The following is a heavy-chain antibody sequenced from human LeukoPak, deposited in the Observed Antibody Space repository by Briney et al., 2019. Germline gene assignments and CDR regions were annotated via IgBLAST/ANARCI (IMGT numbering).Heavy chain of an antibody. Sequence: ASVKVSCTASGYTFTSYYINWVRQAPGQGLEWMGWISAYNGKTNYAQRLQDRVTMTTDTPTSTAYMELRSLTSDDTAVYYCARDVGYSYGPGSYYYDSSGYPPAAYWGQGTLVTVSS. J-gene: IGHJ4*02. D-gene: IGHD3-22*01. V-gene: IGHV1-18*01. CDR2: ISAYNGKT. CDR1: GYTFTSYY. CDR3: ARDVGYSYGPGSYYYDSSGYPPAAY.